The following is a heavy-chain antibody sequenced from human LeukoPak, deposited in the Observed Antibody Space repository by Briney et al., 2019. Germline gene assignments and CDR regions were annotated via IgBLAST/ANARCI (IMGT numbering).Heavy chain of an antibody. CDR3: ARAWRYSHGYDAFDI. J-gene: IGHJ3*02. Sequence: SETLSLTCTVSGYSISSGYYWGWIRQPPGKGLEWIGSIYHSGSTYYNPSLKSRVTISVDTSKNQFSLKLSSVTAADTAVYYCARAWRYSHGYDAFDIWGQGTMVTVSS. CDR1: GYSISSGYY. D-gene: IGHD5-18*01. V-gene: IGHV4-38-2*02. CDR2: IYHSGST.